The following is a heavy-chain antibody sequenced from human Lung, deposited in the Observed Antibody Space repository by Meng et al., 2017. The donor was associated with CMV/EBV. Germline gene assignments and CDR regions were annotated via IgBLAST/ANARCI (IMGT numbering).Heavy chain of an antibody. CDR3: ARATDFGSGWWFAP. J-gene: IGHJ5*02. Sequence: DDSLKNLEDDGNWIRQHPGEGREWIGYSQSSGTTDFNPSLSRRLTMSIDTSKRQFSRRMTSGTAADTAGDFCARATDFGSGWWFAPWG. V-gene: IGHV4-31*02. CDR1: DDSLKNLEDD. CDR2: SQSSGTT. D-gene: IGHD3-3*01.